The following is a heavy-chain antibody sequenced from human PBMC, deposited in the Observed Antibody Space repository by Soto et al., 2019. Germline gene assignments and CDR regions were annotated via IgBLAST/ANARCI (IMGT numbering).Heavy chain of an antibody. CDR3: AARLYSSSWYPPS. J-gene: IGHJ5*02. V-gene: IGHV3-9*01. D-gene: IGHD6-13*01. Sequence: DVQLVESGGGLVQPGRSLRLSCAASGFTFDDYAMHWVRQAPGKGLEWVSGISWNSGSIGYADSVKGRFTISRDNAKNSLYLQMNSLRAEDTALYYCAARLYSSSWYPPSWGQGTLVTVSS. CDR1: GFTFDDYA. CDR2: ISWNSGSI.